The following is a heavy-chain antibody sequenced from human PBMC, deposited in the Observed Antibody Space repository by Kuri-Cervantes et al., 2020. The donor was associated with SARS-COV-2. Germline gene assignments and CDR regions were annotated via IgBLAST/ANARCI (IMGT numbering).Heavy chain of an antibody. V-gene: IGHV4-39*01. J-gene: IGHJ4*02. Sequence: GSLRLSCTVSGGSISSSSYYWGWIRQPPGKGLEWIGSNYYSGSTYYNPSLKSRVTISVDTSKNQFSLKLSSVTAADTAVYYCARLPATVTPHYWGQGTLVTVSS. D-gene: IGHD4-17*01. CDR2: NYYSGST. CDR1: GGSISSSSYY. CDR3: ARLPATVTPHY.